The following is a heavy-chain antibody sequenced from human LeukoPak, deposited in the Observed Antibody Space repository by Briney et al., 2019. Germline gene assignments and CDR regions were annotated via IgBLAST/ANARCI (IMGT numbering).Heavy chain of an antibody. CDR2: INPNSGGT. J-gene: IGHJ4*02. CDR3: ARAPAHSMTTVTTPDY. D-gene: IGHD4-17*01. Sequence: ASVKVSCKASGYTFTGYYMHWVRQAPGQGLEWMGRINPNSGGTNYAQKFQGRVTMTRNTSISTAYMELSSLRSEDTAVYYCARAPAHSMTTVTTPDYWGQGTLVTVSS. CDR1: GYTFTGYY. V-gene: IGHV1-2*06.